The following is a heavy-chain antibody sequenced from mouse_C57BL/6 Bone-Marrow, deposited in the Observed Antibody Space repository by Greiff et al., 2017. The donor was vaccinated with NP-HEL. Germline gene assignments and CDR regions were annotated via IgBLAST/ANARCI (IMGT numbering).Heavy chain of an antibody. D-gene: IGHD1-1*01. CDR1: GFTFSSYG. Sequence: EVMLVESGGDLVKPGGSLKLSCAASGFTFSSYGMSWVRQTPDKRLEWVATISSGGSYTYYPDSVKGRFTISRDNDKNTLYLQMSSLKSEDTAMYYCARPQRITTVVASYWYFDVWGTGTTVTVSS. CDR2: ISSGGSYT. J-gene: IGHJ1*03. V-gene: IGHV5-6*01. CDR3: ARPQRITTVVASYWYFDV.